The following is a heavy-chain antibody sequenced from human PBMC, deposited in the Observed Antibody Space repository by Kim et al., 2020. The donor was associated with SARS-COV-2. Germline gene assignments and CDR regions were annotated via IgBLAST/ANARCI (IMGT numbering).Heavy chain of an antibody. V-gene: IGHV1-18*01. J-gene: IGHJ3*02. D-gene: IGHD1-7*01. CDR3: TTGTTGGDAFDI. Sequence: ASVKVSCKASGYTFTSYGISWVRQAPGQGLEWMGWISAYNGNTNYAQKLQGRVTMTTDTSTSTAYMELRSLRSDDTAVYYCTTGTTGGDAFDIWGQGTMVTVSS. CDR2: ISAYNGNT. CDR1: GYTFTSYG.